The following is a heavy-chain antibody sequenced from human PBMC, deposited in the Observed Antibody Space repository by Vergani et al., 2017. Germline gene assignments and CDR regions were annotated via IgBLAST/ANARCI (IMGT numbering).Heavy chain of an antibody. CDR2: IKSKTDGGTT. V-gene: IGHV3-15*01. CDR3: XTLDTAMVKGPKDY. Sequence: EVQLVESGGGLVKPGGSLRLSCAASGFTFSNAWMSWVRQAPGKGLEWVGRIKSKTDGGTTDYAAPVKGRFTISRDDSKNTLYLQMNSLKTEDTAVYYCXTLDTAMVKGPKDYWGQGTLVTVSS. D-gene: IGHD5-18*01. CDR1: GFTFSNAW. J-gene: IGHJ4*02.